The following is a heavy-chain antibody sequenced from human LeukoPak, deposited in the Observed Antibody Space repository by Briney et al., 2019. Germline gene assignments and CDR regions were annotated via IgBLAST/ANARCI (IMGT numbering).Heavy chain of an antibody. V-gene: IGHV3-33*01. Sequence: GGSLRLSCAASGFTFRGNGMHWVRQAPGKGLEWVAIIWYDGSNRYYVDSVKGRFTISRDNSKNTHFLQMNSLTAEDTAVYYCARDQGTSVTAMVGGHFDYWGPGTLVTVSS. D-gene: IGHD4-17*01. CDR1: GFTFRGNG. CDR3: ARDQGTSVTAMVGGHFDY. J-gene: IGHJ4*02. CDR2: IWYDGSNR.